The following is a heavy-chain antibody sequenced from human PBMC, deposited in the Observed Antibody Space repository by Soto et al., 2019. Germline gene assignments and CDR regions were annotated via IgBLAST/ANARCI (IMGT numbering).Heavy chain of an antibody. V-gene: IGHV3-30*03. CDR2: ASYDGTYK. D-gene: IGHD3-16*01. CDR3: ARGGDVLDY. J-gene: IGHJ4*02. Sequence: QVELVESGGGVVRPGKSLTVSCTGSGFVFGGFGMHWVRQTPGKGLEWLGMASYDGTYKYFADSVKGRFTISRANGMNTVYLQKDNQRLEDTALYSCARGGDVLDYWGRGTLVTVSS. CDR1: GFVFGGFG.